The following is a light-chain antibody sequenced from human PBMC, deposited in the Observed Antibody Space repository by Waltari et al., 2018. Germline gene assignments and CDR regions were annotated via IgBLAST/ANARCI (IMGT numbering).Light chain of an antibody. CDR1: SSDIGTYNY. J-gene: IGLJ2*01. V-gene: IGLV2-11*01. CDR3: SSYAGSNTFVL. CDR2: EFS. Sequence: QAALTQPRSVSGSPGQSVTISCTGTSSDIGTYNYISCYQQQPGTAPKLMIYEFSKRPSGVSDRFSGSKSGNAASLTISGLQAEDEADYCCSSYAGSNTFVLFGGGTRLTVL.